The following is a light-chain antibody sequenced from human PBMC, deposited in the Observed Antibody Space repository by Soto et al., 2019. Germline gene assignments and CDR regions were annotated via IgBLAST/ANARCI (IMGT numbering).Light chain of an antibody. CDR1: QDISNS. CDR3: QQYKNWPSLT. J-gene: IGKJ4*01. V-gene: IGKV3-15*01. CDR2: GAS. Sequence: EIVMTQSPATLSVSPGERATLSCRASQDISNSLAWYQQKPGQAPRLLIYGASTWATGTPARFSGSGSGTEFTLTISSLQSEDLAVYYCQQYKNWPSLTFGGGTKVEIK.